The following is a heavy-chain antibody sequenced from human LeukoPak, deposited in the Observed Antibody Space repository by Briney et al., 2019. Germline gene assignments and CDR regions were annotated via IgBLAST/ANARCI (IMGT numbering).Heavy chain of an antibody. J-gene: IGHJ6*03. CDR3: ANGLAASGNFLLRDYYYFIDV. Sequence: GGSLRLSCTASGFTFSNYAMSWVRQAPGKGLEWVSTVYGNGYSTFYADSVKGRFTISRDNSKNTLYLQMNSLRAEDTAVYYCANGLAASGNFLLRDYYYFIDVWGKGTTVIVS. V-gene: IGHV3-23*01. CDR2: VYGNGYST. D-gene: IGHD1-26*01. CDR1: GFTFSNYA.